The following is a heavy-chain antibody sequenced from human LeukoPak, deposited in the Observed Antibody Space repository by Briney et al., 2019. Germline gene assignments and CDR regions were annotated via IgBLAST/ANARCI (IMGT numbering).Heavy chain of an antibody. D-gene: IGHD3-22*01. CDR1: GGPISSGDYY. Sequence: SETLSLTCTVSGGPISSGDYYWSWIRQPPGKGLEWIGYIYYSGSTYYNPSLKSRVTISVDTSKNQFSLKLSSVTAADTAVYYCARVSGYSYYFDYWGQGTLVTVSS. V-gene: IGHV4-30-4*01. CDR3: ARVSGYSYYFDY. CDR2: IYYSGST. J-gene: IGHJ4*02.